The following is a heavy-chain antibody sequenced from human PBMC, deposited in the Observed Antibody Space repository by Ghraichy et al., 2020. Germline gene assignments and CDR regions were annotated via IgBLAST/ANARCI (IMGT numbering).Heavy chain of an antibody. D-gene: IGHD2-8*01. J-gene: IGHJ4*02. CDR3: ARYHMDSNGFDH. CDR1: GFTVTTHA. CDR2: ISFDGSND. Sequence: GGSLRLSCAASGFTVTTHAVHWVRQAPGKGLEWVALISFDGSNDYYADSAKGRFTVSRDNSKNTPYLQMKGLTVEDTAMYYCARYHMDSNGFDHWGQGTLVTVSS. V-gene: IGHV3-30*04.